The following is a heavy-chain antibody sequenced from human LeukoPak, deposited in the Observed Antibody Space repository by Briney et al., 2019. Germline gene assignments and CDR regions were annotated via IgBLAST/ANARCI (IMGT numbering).Heavy chain of an antibody. Sequence: ASVKVFCKASGYTFTSYGISWVRQAPGQGLEWMGWISGNNGNTNYAQTLQGRVTMTTDASTTTAYMELRGLRSDDTAVYYCARDSRLSSGVVVVPAALYWGQGTLVTVSS. V-gene: IGHV1-18*01. CDR1: GYTFTSYG. CDR2: ISGNNGNT. D-gene: IGHD2-2*01. CDR3: ARDSRLSSGVVVVPAALY. J-gene: IGHJ4*02.